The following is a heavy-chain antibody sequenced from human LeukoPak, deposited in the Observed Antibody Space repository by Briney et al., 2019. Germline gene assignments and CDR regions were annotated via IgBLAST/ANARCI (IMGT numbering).Heavy chain of an antibody. J-gene: IGHJ6*02. CDR1: GFTFTSSA. D-gene: IGHD3-22*01. CDR2: IVVGSGNT. Sequence: SVKVSCKASGFTFTSSAMQWVRQARGQRLEWIGWIVVGSGNTNYAQKFQERVTITRDMSTSTAYMELSSLRSEDTAVYYCARDGADLTYYHDSSGYRLDLWGMDVWGQGTTVTVSS. V-gene: IGHV1-58*02. CDR3: ARDGADLTYYHDSSGYRLDLWGMDV.